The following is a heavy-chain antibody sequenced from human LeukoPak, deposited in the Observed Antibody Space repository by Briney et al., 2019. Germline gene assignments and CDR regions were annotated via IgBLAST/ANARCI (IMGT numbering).Heavy chain of an antibody. Sequence: SQTLSLTCTVSGDSISSGSHYWSWIRQPAGKGLEWIGRIYTSGSTNYNPSLKSRVTMSVDTSKNQFSLKLSSVTAADTAVYYCATERTYYDILTGRRLMGAFDIWGQGTMVTVSS. CDR2: IYTSGST. J-gene: IGHJ3*02. CDR1: GDSISSGSHY. D-gene: IGHD3-9*01. V-gene: IGHV4-61*02. CDR3: ATERTYYDILTGRRLMGAFDI.